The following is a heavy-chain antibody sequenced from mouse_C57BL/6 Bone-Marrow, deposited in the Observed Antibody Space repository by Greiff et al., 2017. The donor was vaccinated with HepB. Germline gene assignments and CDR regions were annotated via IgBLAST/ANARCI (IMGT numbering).Heavy chain of an antibody. CDR3: TTLYYGSSYYAMDY. J-gene: IGHJ4*01. D-gene: IGHD1-1*01. CDR2: IDPEDGDT. CDR1: GFNIKDYY. V-gene: IGHV14-1*01. Sequence: EVQLQQSGAELVRPGASVKLSCTASGFNIKDYYMHWVKQRPEQGLEWIGRIDPEDGDTESAPKFQGKATMTADTSSNTAYLQLSSLTSEDTAVYYCTTLYYGSSYYAMDYWGQGTSVTVSS.